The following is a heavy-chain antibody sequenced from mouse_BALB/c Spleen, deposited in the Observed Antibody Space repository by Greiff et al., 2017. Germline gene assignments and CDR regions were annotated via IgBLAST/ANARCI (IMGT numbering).Heavy chain of an antibody. CDR3: ARRDYDDGYAMDY. D-gene: IGHD2-4*01. J-gene: IGHJ4*01. Sequence: DVKLVESGGGLVQPGGSLKLSCAASGFTFSSYTMSWVRQTPEKRLEWVAYISNGGGSTYYPDTVKGRFTISRDNAKNTLYLQMSSLKSEDTAMYYGARRDYDDGYAMDYWGQGTSVTVSS. CDR1: GFTFSSYT. V-gene: IGHV5-12-2*01. CDR2: ISNGGGST.